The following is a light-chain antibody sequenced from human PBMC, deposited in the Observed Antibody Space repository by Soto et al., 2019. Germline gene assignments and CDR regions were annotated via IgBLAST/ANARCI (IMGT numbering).Light chain of an antibody. CDR1: QSIANY. V-gene: IGKV1-39*01. J-gene: IGKJ3*01. CDR2: AAS. Sequence: DIQMTQSPSSLSASVGDRVTITCRASQSIANYLNLYQQKPGKAPELLIYAASSLQSGVPSRFSGSGSGTDFTLTISSLQPEYFATYYCQESFSTPFTFGPGTKVDIK. CDR3: QESFSTPFT.